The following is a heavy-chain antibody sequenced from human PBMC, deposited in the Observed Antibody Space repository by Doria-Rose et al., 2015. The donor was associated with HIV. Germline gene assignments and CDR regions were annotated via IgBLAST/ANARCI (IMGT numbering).Heavy chain of an antibody. Sequence: QRQESGPGLVKPSETLSLTCSVSGASVSSRGYYWNWIRQVPGKGLESLGYTYYTGTSDYSPSLKSRLNMAVDTSKNQFSLKLSFVTVADTAVYYCARMGSYRELDYWGQGALGIVSA. J-gene: IGHJ4*02. D-gene: IGHD3-3*01. CDR2: TYYTGTS. V-gene: IGHV4-31*03. CDR3: ARMGSYRELDY. CDR1: GASVSSRGYY.